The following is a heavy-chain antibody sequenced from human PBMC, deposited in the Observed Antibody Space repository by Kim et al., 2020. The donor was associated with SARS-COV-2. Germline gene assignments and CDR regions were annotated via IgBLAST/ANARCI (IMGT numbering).Heavy chain of an antibody. CDR3: ARDFRHCSGGSCYSLLLDY. CDR1: GFTFSSYS. V-gene: IGHV3-21*01. D-gene: IGHD2-15*01. CDR2: ISSSSSYI. Sequence: GGSLRLSCAASGFTFSSYSMNWVRQAPGKGLEWFSSISSSSSYIYYADSVKGRFTISRDNAKNSLYLQMNSLRAEDTAVYYCARDFRHCSGGSCYSLLLDYWGQGTLVTVSS. J-gene: IGHJ4*02.